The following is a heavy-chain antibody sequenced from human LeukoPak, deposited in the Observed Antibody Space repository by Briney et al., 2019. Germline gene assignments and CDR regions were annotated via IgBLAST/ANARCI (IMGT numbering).Heavy chain of an antibody. CDR2: ISGSGGST. CDR3: AKADPTTVTTLGAFDI. J-gene: IGHJ3*02. Sequence: GGSLRLSCAASGFTFSSYAMSWVRQAPGKGLEWVSAISGSGGSTYHADSVKGRFTISRDNSKNTLYLQMNSLRAEDTAVYYCAKADPTTVTTLGAFDIWGQGTMVTVSS. V-gene: IGHV3-23*01. CDR1: GFTFSSYA. D-gene: IGHD4-17*01.